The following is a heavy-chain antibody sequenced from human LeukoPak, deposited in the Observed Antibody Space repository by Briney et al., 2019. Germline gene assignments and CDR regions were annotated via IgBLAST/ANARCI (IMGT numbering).Heavy chain of an antibody. CDR1: GYSFTSYW. J-gene: IGHJ4*02. V-gene: IGHV5-51*01. Sequence: GESLKISCKGSGYSFTSYWIGWVRQMPGKGLERMGIIYPGDSDTRYSPSFQGQVTISADKSISTAYLQWSSLKASDTAMYYCARQYDSSGAYFDYWGQGTLVTVSS. D-gene: IGHD3-22*01. CDR3: ARQYDSSGAYFDY. CDR2: IYPGDSDT.